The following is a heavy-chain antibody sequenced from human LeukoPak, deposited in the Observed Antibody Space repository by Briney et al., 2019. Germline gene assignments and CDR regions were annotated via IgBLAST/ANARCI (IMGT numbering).Heavy chain of an antibody. V-gene: IGHV3-30*18. CDR1: GVIFDTYG. Sequence: WGSLRLSCAASGVIFDTYGMLWVRQAPGKGREWVAVIAYDGSNKVYADSVKGRFTISRDNSKNTLYLQMNSLRGEDTAVYYCAKEKAIATINYGLDVWGHGTTVTVSS. CDR2: IAYDGSNK. CDR3: AKEKAIATINYGLDV. D-gene: IGHD5-24*01. J-gene: IGHJ6*02.